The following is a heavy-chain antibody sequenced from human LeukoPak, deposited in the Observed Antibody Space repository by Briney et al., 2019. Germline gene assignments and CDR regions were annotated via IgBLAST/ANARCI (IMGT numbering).Heavy chain of an antibody. CDR3: AKDQIGWAPGYVSGPLDQ. CDR2: ISTDGNNE. V-gene: IGHV3-30*18. J-gene: IGHJ4*02. CDR1: GLTVSSPY. Sequence: GGSLRLSCAASGLTVSSPYMSWVRQAPGKGLEWVAVISTDGNNEYYANSVKGRFTISRDNSKNTAYLQMTSLRTEDTAVYYCAKDQIGWAPGYVSGPLDQWGQGTLVTVSS. D-gene: IGHD6-19*01.